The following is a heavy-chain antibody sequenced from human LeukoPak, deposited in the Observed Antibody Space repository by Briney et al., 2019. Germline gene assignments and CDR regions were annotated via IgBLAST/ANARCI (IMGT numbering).Heavy chain of an antibody. CDR2: IIPIFGTA. CDR1: GGTFSSYA. CDR3: AKTDSSGWSDY. D-gene: IGHD6-19*01. J-gene: IGHJ4*02. Sequence: GASVKVSCKASGGTFSSYAISWVRQAPGQGLEWMGGIIPIFGTANYAQKFQGRVTITADESTSTAYMELSSLRSDDTAVYYCAKTDSSGWSDYWGQGTLVTVSS. V-gene: IGHV1-69*13.